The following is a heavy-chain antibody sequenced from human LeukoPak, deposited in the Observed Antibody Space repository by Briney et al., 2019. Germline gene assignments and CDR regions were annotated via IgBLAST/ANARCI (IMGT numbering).Heavy chain of an antibody. CDR3: ARRSGSYFSCFDY. Sequence: PSETLSLTCTVSGGSISKYYWSWIRQPPGKGLGWIGVIHYTGSTTYNTPLKSRVTISLDTSKNQFSLKQRSVTAADTAVYYCARRSGSYFSCFDYWGQGTLVTVSS. CDR1: GGSISKYY. J-gene: IGHJ4*02. V-gene: IGHV4-59*01. D-gene: IGHD1-26*01. CDR2: IHYTGST.